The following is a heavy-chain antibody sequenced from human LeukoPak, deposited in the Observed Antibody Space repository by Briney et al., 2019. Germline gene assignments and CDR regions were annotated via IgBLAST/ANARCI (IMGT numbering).Heavy chain of an antibody. Sequence: GGSLRLSCAASGFTFSSYSMNWVRQAPGKGLEWVSSISSSSSYIYYVDSVKGRFTISRDNAKNSLYLQMNSLRAEDTAVYYCARGREKTVTTYFDYWGQGTLVTVSS. CDR3: ARGREKTVTTYFDY. CDR2: ISSSSSYI. J-gene: IGHJ4*02. V-gene: IGHV3-21*01. CDR1: GFTFSSYS. D-gene: IGHD4-17*01.